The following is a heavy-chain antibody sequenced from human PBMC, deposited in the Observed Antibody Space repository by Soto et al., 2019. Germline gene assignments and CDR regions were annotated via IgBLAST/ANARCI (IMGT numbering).Heavy chain of an antibody. CDR1: GGSISSYY. V-gene: IGHV4-59*01. CDR3: AKGRSYYYYYGVDV. CDR2: IYYSGST. J-gene: IGHJ6*02. Sequence: SETLSLTCTVSGGSISSYYWSWIRQPPGKGLEWIGYIYYSGSTNYNPSLKSRVTISVDTSKNQFSPKLSSVTAADTALYYCAKGRSYYYYYGVDVWGQGTTVTVSS.